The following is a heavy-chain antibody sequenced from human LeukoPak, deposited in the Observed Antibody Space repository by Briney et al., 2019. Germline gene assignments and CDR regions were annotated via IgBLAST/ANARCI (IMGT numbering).Heavy chain of an antibody. CDR3: ARHDGVDTAMVSAFDI. V-gene: IGHV1-69*13. D-gene: IGHD5-18*01. Sequence: GASVKVSCKASGGTFSSYAISWVRQAPGQGLEWMGGIIPIFGTANYAQKFQGRVTITADESTSTAYMELSGLRSEDTAVYYCARHDGVDTAMVSAFDIWGQGTMVTVSS. CDR2: IIPIFGTA. CDR1: GGTFSSYA. J-gene: IGHJ3*02.